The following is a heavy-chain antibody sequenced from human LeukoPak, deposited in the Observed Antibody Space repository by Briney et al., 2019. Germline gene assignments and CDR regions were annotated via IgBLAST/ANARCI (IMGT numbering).Heavy chain of an antibody. CDR1: GDSISSYY. J-gene: IGHJ6*04. CDR3: ARDRLGFRVDV. Sequence: SETLSLTCTVSGDSISSYYWSWIRQSAGKGLEWIGRINTSGNTNYNPSLKSRVTMSLDTSKNHFPLKLSSVTVADTAVYYCARDRLGFRVDVWGKGATVTVPS. V-gene: IGHV4-4*07. D-gene: IGHD5/OR15-5a*01. CDR2: INTSGNT.